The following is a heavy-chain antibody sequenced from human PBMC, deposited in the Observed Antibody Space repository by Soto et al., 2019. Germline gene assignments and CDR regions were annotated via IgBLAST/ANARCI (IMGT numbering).Heavy chain of an antibody. CDR2: ISNGGAST. CDR3: AKGLGSDADYDY. CDR1: GFSFSSFD. J-gene: IGHJ4*02. V-gene: IGHV3-23*01. D-gene: IGHD4-17*01. Sequence: GGSLRLSCVVSGFSFSSFDICWVRQAPGKGLEWVSSISNGGASTYYADSVKGRFTISRDNSKNTLYLQMNSLRDDDTAVYYCAKGLGSDADYDYWGQGTLVTVSS.